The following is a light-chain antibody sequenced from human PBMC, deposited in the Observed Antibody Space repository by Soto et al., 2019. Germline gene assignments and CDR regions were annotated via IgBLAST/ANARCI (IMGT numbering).Light chain of an antibody. Sequence: DIQMTQSPSSLSASVGDRVTITCRASQSISRHLNWYQQKAGKAPKLLIYAASTLQSGVPSRFSGSGSATDFTLTINSLQPEDFATYYCQQTYSTLGTFGQGTKVDIQ. V-gene: IGKV1-39*01. J-gene: IGKJ1*01. CDR3: QQTYSTLGT. CDR2: AAS. CDR1: QSISRH.